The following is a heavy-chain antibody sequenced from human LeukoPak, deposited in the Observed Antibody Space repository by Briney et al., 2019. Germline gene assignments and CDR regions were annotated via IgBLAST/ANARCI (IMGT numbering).Heavy chain of an antibody. CDR1: GGSISSYY. J-gene: IGHJ4*02. CDR3: ARSGGTYYDSSGYYYVDY. D-gene: IGHD3-22*01. CDR2: IYYSGST. V-gene: IGHV4-59*01. Sequence: SETLSLTCTVSGGSISSYYWSWSRQPPGTGLEWIGYIYYSGSTNYNPSLKSRVTISVDTSKNQFSLKLSSVTAADTAVYYCARSGGTYYDSSGYYYVDYWGQGTLVTVSS.